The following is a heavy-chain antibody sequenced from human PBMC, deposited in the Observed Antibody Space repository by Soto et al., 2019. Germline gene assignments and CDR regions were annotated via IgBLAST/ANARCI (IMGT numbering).Heavy chain of an antibody. J-gene: IGHJ4*02. V-gene: IGHV1-18*01. CDR2: ISAYNCNT. CDR1: GYTFTSYG. CDR3: ARVALGYSYDALDY. Sequence: QVQLVQSGAEVKKPGASVKVSCKASGYTFTSYGISWVRQAPGQGLGWMGWISAYNCNTNYAQKLQGRVTMTTDTSTSTAYMELRSLRSDDTSVSYCARVALGYSYDALDYWGQGTLVTVSS. D-gene: IGHD5-18*01.